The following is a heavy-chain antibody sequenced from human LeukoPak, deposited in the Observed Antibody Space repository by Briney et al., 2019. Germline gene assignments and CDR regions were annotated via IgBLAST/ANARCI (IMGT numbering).Heavy chain of an antibody. CDR1: GYSFTSYW. J-gene: IGHJ5*02. Sequence: GESLQISCKGSGYSFTSYWIGWVRQMPGKGLEWMGIIYPGDSDTRYSPSFQGQVAISADKSISTAHLQWSSLKASDTAMYYCARRVAAAGNWFDPWGQGTLVTVSS. CDR3: ARRVAAAGNWFDP. V-gene: IGHV5-51*01. CDR2: IYPGDSDT. D-gene: IGHD6-13*01.